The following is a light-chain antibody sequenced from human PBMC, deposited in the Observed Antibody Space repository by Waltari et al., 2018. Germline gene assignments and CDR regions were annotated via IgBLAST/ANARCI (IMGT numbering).Light chain of an antibody. CDR3: QVADYIFPHKWL. V-gene: IGLV3-21*02. Sequence: SYVLTQAPSVSVAPGQTATITCGGDNIGSTRVHWYQQKPGQAPVLLVYDNISRPSGSPARFAASHAGNTAPLTIARVETGDEADSYCQVADYIFPHKWLFGGGTKLTVI. CDR1: NIGSTR. CDR2: DNI. J-gene: IGLJ3*02.